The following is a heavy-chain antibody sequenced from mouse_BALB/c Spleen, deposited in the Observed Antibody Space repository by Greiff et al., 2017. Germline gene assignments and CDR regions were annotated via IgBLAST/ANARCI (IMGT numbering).Heavy chain of an antibody. Sequence: QVQLQQSGAELVKPGASVKLSCKASGYTFTSYYMYWVKQRPGQGLEWIGEINPSNGGTNFNEKFKSKATLTVDKSSSTAYMQLSSLTSEDSDVYYSTRETTATSFDDWGQGTTLTVSS. V-gene: IGHV1S81*02. CDR2: INPSNGGT. CDR1: GYTFTSYY. D-gene: IGHD1-2*01. CDR3: TRETTATSFDD. J-gene: IGHJ2*01.